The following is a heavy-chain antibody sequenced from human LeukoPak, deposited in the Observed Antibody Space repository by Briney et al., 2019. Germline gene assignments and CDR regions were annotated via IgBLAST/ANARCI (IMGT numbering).Heavy chain of an antibody. D-gene: IGHD1-7*01. CDR3: ARVDNWNYAIDY. CDR1: GGSFSDYY. CDR2: INHSGST. V-gene: IGHV4-34*01. Sequence: PSETLSLTCAVYGGSFSDYYWTWIRQPPGKGLEWIGEINHSGSTNYNPSLKSRVTISVDTSKNQFSLKQSSVTAADTAVYYCARVDNWNYAIDYWGQGTLVTVSS. J-gene: IGHJ4*02.